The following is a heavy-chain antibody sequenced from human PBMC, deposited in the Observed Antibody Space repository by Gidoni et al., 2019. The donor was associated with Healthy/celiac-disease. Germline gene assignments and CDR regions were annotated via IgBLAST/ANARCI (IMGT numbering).Heavy chain of an antibody. D-gene: IGHD3-9*01. CDR3: ARALYDILTGYYSEGGWFDP. CDR1: GYTFTSYG. CDR2: ISAYNGNT. Sequence: QVPLVQSGAEVKKPGASVKVSCKASGYTFTSYGISWVRQAPGQGLEWMGWISAYNGNTNYAQKLQGRVTMTTDTSTSTAYMELRSLRSDDTAVYYCARALYDILTGYYSEGGWFDPWGQGTLVTVSS. V-gene: IGHV1-18*04. J-gene: IGHJ5*02.